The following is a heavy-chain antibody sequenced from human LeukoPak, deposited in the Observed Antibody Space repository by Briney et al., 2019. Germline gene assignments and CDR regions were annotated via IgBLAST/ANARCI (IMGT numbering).Heavy chain of an antibody. D-gene: IGHD3-22*01. CDR2: IYYSGST. CDR3: ASSGVYYYDSSGYPDAFDI. J-gene: IGHJ3*02. CDR1: GGSISSGGYY. V-gene: IGHV4-31*03. Sequence: PSETLSLTCTVSGGSISSGGYYWSWIRQHPGKGLEWIGYIYYSGSTYYNPSLESRVTISVDTSKNQFSLKLSSVTAADTAVYYCASSGVYYYDSSGYPDAFDIWGQGTMVTVSS.